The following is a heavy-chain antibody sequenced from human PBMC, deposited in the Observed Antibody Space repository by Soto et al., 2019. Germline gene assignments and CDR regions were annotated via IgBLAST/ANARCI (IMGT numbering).Heavy chain of an antibody. Sequence: QVELVQSGPEVKKPGASVKVSCKASGYSFSNSGFSWMRQAPGQGLEWMGWISTYNGNTNYAQKFPGRLSKTRDKSTTTAFMELTALRSDDPAVYYCGRDENNNGRNWLNPWGQGTLVPVPS. D-gene: IGHD2-8*01. J-gene: IGHJ5*02. V-gene: IGHV1-18*01. CDR2: ISTYNGNT. CDR1: GYSFSNSG. CDR3: GRDENNNGRNWLNP.